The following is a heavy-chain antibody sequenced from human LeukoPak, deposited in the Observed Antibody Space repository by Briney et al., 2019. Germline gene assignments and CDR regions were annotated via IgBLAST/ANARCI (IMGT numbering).Heavy chain of an antibody. CDR2: IIPIFGTA. CDR1: GGTLSSYA. Sequence: ASVKVSCKASGGTLSSYAISWVRQAPGQGLEWMGGIIPIFGTANYAQKFQGRVTITADESTSTAYMELSSLRSEDTAVYYCARAPHYGSGSYCDYWGQGTLVTVSS. V-gene: IGHV1-69*13. D-gene: IGHD3-10*01. J-gene: IGHJ4*02. CDR3: ARAPHYGSGSYCDY.